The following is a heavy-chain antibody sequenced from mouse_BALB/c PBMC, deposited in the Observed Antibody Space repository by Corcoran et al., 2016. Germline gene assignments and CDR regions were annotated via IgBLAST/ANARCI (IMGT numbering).Heavy chain of an antibody. D-gene: IGHD4-1*01. Sequence: EVQLQQSGAELVKPGTSVKLSCTASGFNIKDTYMHWVKQRPEQGLEWIGRIDPANGNTKYDPKFQGKATRTADTSSNTAYLQLSSLTSEDTAVYYCASGIGYCGQGTTLTVSS. CDR1: GFNIKDTY. J-gene: IGHJ2*01. V-gene: IGHV14-3*02. CDR3: ASGIGY. CDR2: IDPANGNT.